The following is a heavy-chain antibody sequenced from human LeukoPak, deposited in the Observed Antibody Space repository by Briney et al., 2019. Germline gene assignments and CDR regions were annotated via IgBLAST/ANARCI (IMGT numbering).Heavy chain of an antibody. CDR1: GLSVSNNY. CDR3: ARVDYDFWSGYSKYDDY. Sequence: GGSLRLSCAASGLSVSNNYMTWVRQAPGKGLDWVSIIYSGGTTYYGDSVKGRFTISRHNFKNTLYLEMNSLRPEDTAVYYCARVDYDFWSGYSKYDDYWGQGTLVTVSS. D-gene: IGHD3-3*01. CDR2: IYSGGTT. J-gene: IGHJ4*02. V-gene: IGHV3-53*04.